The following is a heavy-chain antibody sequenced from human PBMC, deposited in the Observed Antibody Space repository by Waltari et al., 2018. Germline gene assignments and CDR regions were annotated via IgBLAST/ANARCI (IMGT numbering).Heavy chain of an antibody. CDR1: GGSISSYY. V-gene: IGHV4-59*01. CDR3: ARAPYIAAARWYFDL. D-gene: IGHD6-13*01. Sequence: QVQLQESGPGLVKPSETLSLTCTVSGGSISSYYWSWIRQPPGKGLEWIGYIYYSGSSNYNTSLKSGGTISVDTSKNQFALKLSSVTAADTAVYYGARAPYIAAARWYFDLGGRGTLVTVSS. CDR2: IYYSGSS. J-gene: IGHJ2*01.